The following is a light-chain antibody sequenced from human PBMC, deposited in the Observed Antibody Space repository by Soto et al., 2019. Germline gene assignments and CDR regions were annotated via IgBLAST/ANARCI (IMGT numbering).Light chain of an antibody. CDR1: SRDVGSYNY. Sequence: QSALTQPASVSGSPGQSITISCTGTSRDVGSYNYVSWYQQYSGKAPNLMIYDVSNRPSGVSYRFSGSKSGNTASLTISGRQAEDEADYYRSSYTASSTHVVFGVRTKVTVL. J-gene: IGLJ2*01. CDR2: DVS. V-gene: IGLV2-14*01. CDR3: SSYTASSTHVV.